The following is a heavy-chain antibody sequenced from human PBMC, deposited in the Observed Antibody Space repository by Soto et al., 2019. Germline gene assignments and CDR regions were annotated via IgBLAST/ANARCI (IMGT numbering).Heavy chain of an antibody. J-gene: IGHJ4*02. V-gene: IGHV1-3*01. CDR2: INAGNGNT. Sequence: ASVKVSCKASGYTFTSYAMHWVRQAPGQRLEWMGWINAGNGNTKYSQKFQGRVTITRDTSASTAYMELSSLRSEDTAVYYCAKDWGWLQSIFDYWGQGTLVTVSS. CDR3: AKDWGWLQSIFDY. D-gene: IGHD5-12*01. CDR1: GYTFTSYA.